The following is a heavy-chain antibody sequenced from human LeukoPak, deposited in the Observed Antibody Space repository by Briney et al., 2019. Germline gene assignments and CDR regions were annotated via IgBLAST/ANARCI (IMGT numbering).Heavy chain of an antibody. CDR1: GFTFSSYW. V-gene: IGHV3-7*01. CDR2: IKHDGSEK. D-gene: IGHD5/OR15-5a*01. CDR3: ASLSHKYYFDY. J-gene: IGHJ4*02. Sequence: PGGSLRLSCAASGFTFSSYWMSWVRQAPGKGLEWVANIKHDGSEKYYVDSVKGRFTISRDNAKNSLYLQMNSLRAEDTAVYYCASLSHKYYFDYWGQGTLVTVSS.